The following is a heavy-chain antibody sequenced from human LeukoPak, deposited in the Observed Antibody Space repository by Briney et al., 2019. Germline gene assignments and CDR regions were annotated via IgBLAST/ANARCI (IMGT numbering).Heavy chain of an antibody. D-gene: IGHD2-15*01. CDR2: IKQDGSEK. Sequence: GGSLRLSCAASGFTFSSYWMSWVRQAPGKGLEWVANIKQDGSEKYHVDSVKGRFTISRDNAKNSLYLQMNSLRAEDTAVYYCARVGHCSGGSCYARYYYYYGMDVWGQGTTVTVSS. V-gene: IGHV3-7*01. J-gene: IGHJ6*02. CDR1: GFTFSSYW. CDR3: ARVGHCSGGSCYARYYYYYGMDV.